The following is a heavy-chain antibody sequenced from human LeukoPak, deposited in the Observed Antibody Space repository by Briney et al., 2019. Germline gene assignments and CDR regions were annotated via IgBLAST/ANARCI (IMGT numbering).Heavy chain of an antibody. V-gene: IGHV3-21*01. CDR2: ISSSSSYI. D-gene: IGHD3-10*01. CDR3: ARDPYYYGSGTYINDAFDI. J-gene: IGHJ3*02. CDR1: RFTFSSYS. Sequence: GGSLRLSCAASRFTFSSYSMNWGRQAPGKGLEWVSSISSSSSYIYYADSVKGRFTISRDNAKNSLYLQMNSLRAEDTAVYYYARDPYYYGSGTYINDAFDIWGQGTMVTVSS.